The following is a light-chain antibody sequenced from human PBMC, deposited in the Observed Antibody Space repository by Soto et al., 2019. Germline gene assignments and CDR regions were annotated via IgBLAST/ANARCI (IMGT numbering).Light chain of an antibody. Sequence: EIVLTQSPATLSLSPGEGATLSCRASQSVASYLAWYQQKPGQAPRLLIYDASNRATGIPARFSGSGSGTDFTLTISSLEPEDFPVYYCQQRNNWPLTFGQGNKVDIK. CDR1: QSVASY. V-gene: IGKV3-11*01. CDR2: DAS. CDR3: QQRNNWPLT. J-gene: IGKJ1*01.